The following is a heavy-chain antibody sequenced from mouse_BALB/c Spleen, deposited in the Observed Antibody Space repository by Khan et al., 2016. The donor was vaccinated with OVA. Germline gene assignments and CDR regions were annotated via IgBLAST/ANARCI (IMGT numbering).Heavy chain of an antibody. D-gene: IGHD1-2*01. J-gene: IGHJ4*01. V-gene: IGHV2-9*02. CDR2: IWAGGNT. CDR1: GFSLTSYG. CDR3: DREPPIHYYGYRAMDY. Sequence: QVQLKESGPGLVAPSQNLSITCTVSGFSLTSYGVHWVRQPPGKGLEWLGVIWAGGNTNYNSALMSRLSISKDNSKSQVFLKMNSLQTDDNARYDWDREPPIHYYGYRAMDYWSQGTSGTVSS.